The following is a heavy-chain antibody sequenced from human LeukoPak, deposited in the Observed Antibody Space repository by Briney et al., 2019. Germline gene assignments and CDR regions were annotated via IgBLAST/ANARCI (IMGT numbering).Heavy chain of an antibody. V-gene: IGHV3-23*01. CDR1: GFTFSSYA. CDR2: ISGSGGST. Sequence: GGSLRLSCAASGFTFSSYAMSWVRQAPGKGLEWVSAISGSGGSTYYADSVKGRFTISRDNSKNTLYLQMNSLRAEDTAVYYCAIHVVVVAATPHFDYWGQGTLVTVSS. CDR3: AIHVVVVAATPHFDY. J-gene: IGHJ4*02. D-gene: IGHD2-15*01.